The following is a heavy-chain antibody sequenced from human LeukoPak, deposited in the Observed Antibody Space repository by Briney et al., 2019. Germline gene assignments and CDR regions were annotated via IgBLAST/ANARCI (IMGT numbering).Heavy chain of an antibody. J-gene: IGHJ5*02. V-gene: IGHV4-59*12. CDR2: IYYSGST. CDR1: GGSISSYY. D-gene: IGHD3-22*01. Sequence: SETLSLTCTVSGGSISSYYWSWIRQPPGKGLEWIGYIYYSGSTNYNPSLKSRVTISVDTSKNQFSLKLSSVTAADTAVYYCARETIFYYRFDPWGQGTLVTVSS. CDR3: ARETIFYYRFDP.